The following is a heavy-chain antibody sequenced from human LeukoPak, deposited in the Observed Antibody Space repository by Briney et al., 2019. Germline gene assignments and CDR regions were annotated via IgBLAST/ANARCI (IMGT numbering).Heavy chain of an antibody. CDR2: IDPKNGNR. Sequence: ASVKVSCKASGYTFINNDINWVRQAPGQGLEWMAWIDPKNGNRGYAQNFQGRVTMTTDTSISTAYMELSSLRSEDTAIYYCARSHTRKGFCGGGRCYPAVWWFDPWGQGTLVTVSS. J-gene: IGHJ5*02. D-gene: IGHD2-15*01. CDR3: ARSHTRKGFCGGGRCYPAVWWFDP. CDR1: GYTFINND. V-gene: IGHV1-8*01.